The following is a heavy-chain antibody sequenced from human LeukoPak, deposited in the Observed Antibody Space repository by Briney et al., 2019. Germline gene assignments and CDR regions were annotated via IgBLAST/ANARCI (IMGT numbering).Heavy chain of an antibody. CDR1: GGSIGSGDYY. J-gene: IGHJ5*02. D-gene: IGHD2-15*01. V-gene: IGHV4-31*03. CDR3: ARGYCSGGSCYWLDP. Sequence: SQTLSLTCTVSGGSIGSGDYYWTWLRQHPGKGLEWIGYIYYSGSTYYNPSLKSRVTISADTSKNQFSLKMSSVTAADTAAYYCARGYCSGGSCYWLDPWGQGTLLTVSS. CDR2: IYYSGST.